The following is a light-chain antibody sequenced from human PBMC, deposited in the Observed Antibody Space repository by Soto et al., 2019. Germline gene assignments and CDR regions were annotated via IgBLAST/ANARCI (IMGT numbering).Light chain of an antibody. CDR3: ATWDDGLSGVL. V-gene: IGLV1-47*01. CDR1: DSNIGSNS. Sequence: QSVLTQPPSASGTPGQRVSITCSGSDSNIGSNSVHWCQQVPGMAPKLLVYKSDQRPSGVPDRFSGSKSVTSASLAISGLRAEDEAEYYCATWDDGLSGVLFGGGTKLTVL. CDR2: KSD. J-gene: IGLJ2*01.